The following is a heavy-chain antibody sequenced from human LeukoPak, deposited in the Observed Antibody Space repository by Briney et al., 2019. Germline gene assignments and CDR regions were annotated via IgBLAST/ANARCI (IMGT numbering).Heavy chain of an antibody. Sequence: ASVKVSCKASGYTFTSYDINWVRQATGQGLEWMGWMNPNSGNTGYAQKFQGRVTMTRDTSISTAYMELSRLRSDDTAVYYCARDLWYQLQSYGYYYYMDVWGKGTTVTISS. V-gene: IGHV1-8*01. D-gene: IGHD2-2*01. CDR2: MNPNSGNT. CDR3: ARDLWYQLQSYGYYYYMDV. J-gene: IGHJ6*03. CDR1: GYTFTSYD.